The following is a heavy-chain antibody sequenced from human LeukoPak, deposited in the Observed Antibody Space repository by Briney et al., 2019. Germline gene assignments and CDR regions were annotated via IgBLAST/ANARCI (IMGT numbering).Heavy chain of an antibody. J-gene: IGHJ4*02. CDR1: GYTFTGYY. CDR2: INPNSGGT. V-gene: IGHV1-2*02. Sequence: GASVKVSCKASGYTFTGYYMHWVRQAPGQGLEWMGWINPNSGGTNYAQKFQGRVTMTRDTSISTAYMELSRLRSDDTAVYYCARAEQLYSGYAGPFDYWGQGTLVTVSS. D-gene: IGHD5-12*01. CDR3: ARAEQLYSGYAGPFDY.